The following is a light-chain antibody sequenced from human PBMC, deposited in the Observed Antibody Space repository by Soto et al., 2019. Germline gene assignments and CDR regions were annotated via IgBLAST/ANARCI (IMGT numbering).Light chain of an antibody. J-gene: IGKJ1*01. CDR1: QNISSNY. CDR3: QQYVSWT. CDR2: GTS. V-gene: IGKV3-20*01. Sequence: EIVLTQSPGTLSVSPGERATLSCRASQNISSNYLAWYQQKPGQAPSLLIDGTSSRATGIPDRFSGSGSGTDFTLTISRLEPEDSAIYYCQQYVSWTFGQGTKVEIK.